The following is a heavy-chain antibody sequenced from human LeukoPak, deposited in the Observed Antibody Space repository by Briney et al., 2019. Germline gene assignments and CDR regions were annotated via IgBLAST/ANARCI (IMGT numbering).Heavy chain of an antibody. V-gene: IGHV4-38-2*02. D-gene: IGHD3-22*01. CDR3: ARREYYYDSSGYE. J-gene: IGHJ4*02. CDR2: IYHSGST. CDR1: GYSISSGYY. Sequence: SETLSLTCTVSGYSISSGYYWGWIRQPPGKGLEWIGSIYHSGSTYYNPSLKSRVTISVDTSKNQFSLKLSSVTAADTAVYYCARREYYYDSSGYEWGQGTLVTVSS.